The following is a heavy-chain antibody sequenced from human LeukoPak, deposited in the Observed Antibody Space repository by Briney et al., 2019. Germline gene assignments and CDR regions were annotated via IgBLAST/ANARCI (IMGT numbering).Heavy chain of an antibody. CDR1: GFTFSSYG. D-gene: IGHD2-2*01. CDR3: ARVVPAPWYAFDI. Sequence: GSLRLSCAASGFTFSSYGMHWVRQAPGKGLEWVAVISYDGSNKYYADSVKGRFTISRDNSKNTLYLQMNSLRAEDTAVYYCARVVPAPWYAFDIWGQGTMVTVSS. CDR2: ISYDGSNK. V-gene: IGHV3-30*03. J-gene: IGHJ3*02.